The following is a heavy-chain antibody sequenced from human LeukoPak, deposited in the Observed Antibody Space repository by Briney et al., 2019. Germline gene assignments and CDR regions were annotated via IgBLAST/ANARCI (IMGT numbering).Heavy chain of an antibody. CDR2: SIPILGIA. V-gene: IGHV1-69*04. Sequence: SVKVSCKASGGTFSSYASSWVRQAPGQGLEWMGRSIPILGIANYAQKFQGRVTITADKSTSTAYMELSSLRSEDTAVYYCARERYSKQMVTAILSYFDYWGQGTLVTVSS. D-gene: IGHD2-21*02. CDR3: ARERYSKQMVTAILSYFDY. J-gene: IGHJ4*02. CDR1: GGTFSSYA.